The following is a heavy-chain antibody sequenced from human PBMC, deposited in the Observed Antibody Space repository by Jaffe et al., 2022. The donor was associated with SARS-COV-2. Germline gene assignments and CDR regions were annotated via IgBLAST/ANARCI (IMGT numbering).Heavy chain of an antibody. Sequence: QVHLQESGPGLVKPSETLSLTCTVSGTSFTNYYWSWIRQPPEKGLEWIGYIHYSGNTNYNPSLKSRVTISLDTSKNQFSLKMTSVTVADTAVYYCAREYSSSSGLDYWGQGTLVTVSS. CDR2: IHYSGNT. V-gene: IGHV4-59*01. D-gene: IGHD6-6*01. CDR1: GTSFTNYY. CDR3: AREYSSSSGLDY. J-gene: IGHJ4*02.